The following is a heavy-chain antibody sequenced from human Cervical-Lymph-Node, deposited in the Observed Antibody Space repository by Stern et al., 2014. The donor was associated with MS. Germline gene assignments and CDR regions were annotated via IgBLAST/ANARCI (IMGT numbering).Heavy chain of an antibody. CDR1: GGSISGAGYH. J-gene: IGHJ4*02. Sequence: QVQLQESGPGLVKPSQTLSLTCTVSGGSISGAGYHWSWIRPHPGKGREWIGYIHYSGSTYYNPSLRSRVTISVDTSKTQFSLRLNSVTAADTALYYCARSDRLWGSFDYWGQGTLVTVSS. D-gene: IGHD3-16*01. CDR2: IHYSGST. V-gene: IGHV4-31*03. CDR3: ARSDRLWGSFDY.